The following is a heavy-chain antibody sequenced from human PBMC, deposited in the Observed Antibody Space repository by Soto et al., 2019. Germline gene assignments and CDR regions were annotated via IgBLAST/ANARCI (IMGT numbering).Heavy chain of an antibody. J-gene: IGHJ6*02. CDR1: GFSFRSYG. D-gene: IGHD3-10*01. CDR2: ISYDGSDE. V-gene: IGHV3-30*18. CDR3: AKVSSDRGYYYFAMDV. Sequence: QVQLVESGGGVVQPGRSLRLSCEASGFSFRSYGMHWVRQAPGKGLEWVAVISYDGSDEYYAESVKGRFTISRDNSRNTLYLEMNNLRFEDTAMYYCAKVSSDRGYYYFAMDVWGQGTTGTVS.